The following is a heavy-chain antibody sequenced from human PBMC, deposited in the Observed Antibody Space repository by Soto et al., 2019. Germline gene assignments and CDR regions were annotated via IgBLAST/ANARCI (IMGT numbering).Heavy chain of an antibody. CDR3: ARGLWEGLRFLEWFYYYYGMDV. V-gene: IGHV4-34*01. D-gene: IGHD3-3*01. CDR2: INHSGST. CDR1: GGSFSGYY. J-gene: IGHJ6*02. Sequence: SETLSLTCAVYGGSFSGYYWSWIRQPPGKGLEWIGEINHSGSTNYNPSLKSRVTISVDTSKNQFSLKLSSVTAADTAVHYCARGLWEGLRFLEWFYYYYGMDVWGQGTTVTVSS.